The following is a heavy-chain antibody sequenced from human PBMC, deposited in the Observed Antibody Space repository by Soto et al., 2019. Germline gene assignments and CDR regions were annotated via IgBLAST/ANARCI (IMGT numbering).Heavy chain of an antibody. J-gene: IGHJ3*02. CDR2: INHSGST. Sequence: QVQLQQWGAGLLKPSETLSLTCAVYGGSFSGYYWSWIRQPPGKGLEWIGEINHSGSTNYNPSLKSRVTISVDTSKYQFSLKLSSVTAADTAVYYCARGVWWLQPGAFDIWGQGTMVTVSS. CDR1: GGSFSGYY. D-gene: IGHD5-12*01. CDR3: ARGVWWLQPGAFDI. V-gene: IGHV4-34*01.